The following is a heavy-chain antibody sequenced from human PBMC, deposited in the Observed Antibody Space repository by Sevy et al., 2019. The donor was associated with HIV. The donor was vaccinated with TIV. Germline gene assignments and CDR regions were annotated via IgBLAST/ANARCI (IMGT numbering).Heavy chain of an antibody. D-gene: IGHD2-15*01. CDR3: VRDARVVVAATDYYYYYGMDV. V-gene: IGHV3-48*02. J-gene: IGHJ6*02. Sequence: GGSLRFSCAASGFTFSSYSMNWVRQAPGKGLEWVSYISSSSSTIYYADSVKGRFTISRDNAKNSLYLQMNSLRDEDTAVYYCVRDARVVVAATDYYYYYGMDVWGQGTTVTVSS. CDR2: ISSSSSTI. CDR1: GFTFSSYS.